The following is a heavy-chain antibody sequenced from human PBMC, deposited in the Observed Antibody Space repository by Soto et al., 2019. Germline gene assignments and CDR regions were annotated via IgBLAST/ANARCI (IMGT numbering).Heavy chain of an antibody. J-gene: IGHJ4*02. CDR2: ISYNGRA. Sequence: QLQLQESGPGLVKPSETLSLTCTVSGDSISSNNYYWGWIRQAPGQGLEWIGSISYNGRAFYNPSLKIRVAVSVDMSKNQFSLRLTSVTATDTAIYFCARPRSAGNYYYWGQGTLVAVSS. D-gene: IGHD1-7*01. CDR1: GDSISSNNYY. V-gene: IGHV4-39*01. CDR3: ARPRSAGNYYY.